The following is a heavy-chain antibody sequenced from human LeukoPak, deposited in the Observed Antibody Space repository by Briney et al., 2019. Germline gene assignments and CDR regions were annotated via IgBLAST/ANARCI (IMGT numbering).Heavy chain of an antibody. Sequence: GGSLRLSCTVSGFTVSSNSMSWVRQAPGKGLEWVSFIYSDNTHYSDSVKGRFTISRDNSQNTVSLQVNNLRTEDTALYYCAKTSLSDASGHYYYMDVWGKGTTVTVSS. CDR3: AKTSLSDASGHYYYMDV. CDR1: GFTVSSNS. CDR2: IYSDNT. J-gene: IGHJ6*03. V-gene: IGHV3-66*03. D-gene: IGHD3-3*01.